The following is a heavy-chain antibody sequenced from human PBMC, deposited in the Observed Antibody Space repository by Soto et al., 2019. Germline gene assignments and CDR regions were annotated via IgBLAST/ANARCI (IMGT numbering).Heavy chain of an antibody. CDR1: GFTFSHYW. CDR2: INSDGSVS. J-gene: IGHJ6*03. D-gene: IGHD2-21*01. V-gene: IGHV3-74*01. Sequence: EVQLVESGGGLVQPGGSLRLSCAASGFTFSHYWMYWVRQAPGKGLVWVSRINSDGSVSSYAVSVKGRLTISRDNVKNPLNLKRASLGAKAPAFYTCQKGVGVVVTSYQLPASSSSSMEAWGKGTRSPSS. CDR3: QKGVGVVVTSYQLPASSSSSMEA.